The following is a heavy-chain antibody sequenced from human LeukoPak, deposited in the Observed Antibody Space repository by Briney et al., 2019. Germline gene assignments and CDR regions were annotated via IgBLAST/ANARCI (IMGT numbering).Heavy chain of an antibody. CDR2: ISGSGGST. D-gene: IGHD5-24*01. CDR1: GFTFSSYA. CDR3: ARDERGWLQLIDY. Sequence: PGGSLRLSCAASGFTFSSYAMSWVRQAPGKGLEWVSAISGSGGSTYYADSVKGRFTISRDNSKNTLYLQMNSLRAEDTAVYYCARDERGWLQLIDYWGQGTLVTVSS. V-gene: IGHV3-23*01. J-gene: IGHJ4*02.